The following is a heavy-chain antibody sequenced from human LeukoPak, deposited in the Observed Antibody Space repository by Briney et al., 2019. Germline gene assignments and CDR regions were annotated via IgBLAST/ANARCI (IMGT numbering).Heavy chain of an antibody. CDR1: GFTFDDYG. CDR3: AKRGVVGTTEFDY. V-gene: IGHV3-20*04. J-gene: IGHJ4*02. Sequence: PGGSLRLSCAASGFTFDDYGMSWVRQAPGKGLEWVCSINWNGGSTAYEDSLEGRFTVSRDNARNSLYLQMNGLRTEDTALYYCAKRGVVGTTEFDYWGQGTPVTVSS. D-gene: IGHD1-26*01. CDR2: INWNGGST.